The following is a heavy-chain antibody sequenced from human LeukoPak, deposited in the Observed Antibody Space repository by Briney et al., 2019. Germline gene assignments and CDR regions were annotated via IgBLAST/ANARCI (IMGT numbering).Heavy chain of an antibody. D-gene: IGHD4-17*01. CDR3: ARDYGRYAAEYFQH. CDR2: ISSSSSTI. V-gene: IGHV3-48*01. J-gene: IGHJ1*01. Sequence: AGGSLRLSCAASGFAFSSYSMNWVRQAPGKGLEWVSSISSSSSTIYYADSVKGRFTISRDNAKNSLYLQMNSLRAEDTAVYYCARDYGRYAAEYFQHWGQGTLVTVSS. CDR1: GFAFSSYS.